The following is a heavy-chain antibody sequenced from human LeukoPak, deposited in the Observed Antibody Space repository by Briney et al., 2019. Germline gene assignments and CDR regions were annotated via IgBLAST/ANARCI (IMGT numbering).Heavy chain of an antibody. J-gene: IGHJ4*02. CDR3: ARFQGAHY. CDR2: ISGDGGST. D-gene: IGHD4/OR15-4a*01. CDR1: GFTFDDYA. Sequence: GGSLRLSCAASGFTFDDYAMHWVRQAPGKGLEWVSLISGDGGSTYYADSVKGRFTISRDNTKNSLYLQMNSLRAEDTAVYYCARFQGAHYWGQGTLVTVSS. V-gene: IGHV3-43*02.